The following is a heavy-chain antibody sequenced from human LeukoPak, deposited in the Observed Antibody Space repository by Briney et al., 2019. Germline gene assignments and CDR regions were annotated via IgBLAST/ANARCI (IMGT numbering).Heavy chain of an antibody. Sequence: AGGSLRLSCAASGFTFSSYSMNWVRQAPGKGLEWVSYISSSSSTIYYADSVKGRFTISRDNAKNSLYLQMNSLRAEDTAVYYCAREWYCSSTSCRQFDYWGQGTLVTVSS. CDR2: ISSSSSTI. V-gene: IGHV3-48*01. J-gene: IGHJ4*02. D-gene: IGHD2-2*01. CDR3: AREWYCSSTSCRQFDY. CDR1: GFTFSSYS.